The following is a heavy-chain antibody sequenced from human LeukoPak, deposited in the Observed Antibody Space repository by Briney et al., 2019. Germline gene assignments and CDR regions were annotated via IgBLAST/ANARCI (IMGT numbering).Heavy chain of an antibody. J-gene: IGHJ4*02. V-gene: IGHV3-30*18. CDR3: AKKASLVRGENYLDY. CDR2: ISSDGNNK. CDR1: GFNFRSYA. Sequence: PGGSLRLSCAASGFNFRSYAMSWVRQAPGKGLEWVGVISSDGNNKYYAESVKGRFTISRDNSKNTLYLQMNSLRTEDTAVYYCAKKASLVRGENYLDYWGQGTLVTVSS. D-gene: IGHD3-10*01.